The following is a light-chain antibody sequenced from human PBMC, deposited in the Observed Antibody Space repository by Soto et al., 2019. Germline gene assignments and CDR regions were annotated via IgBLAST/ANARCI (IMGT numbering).Light chain of an antibody. V-gene: IGLV2-14*01. CDR1: SSDVGAYNY. J-gene: IGLJ2*01. CDR3: SSYTSSSTVV. Sequence: QSALTQPASVSGSPGQSITISCTGASSDVGAYNYVSWYQQHPGKAPKLMIFDVSNRPSGVSNRVSASKSGNTASLTISGLQAEEEDDYYCSSYTSSSTVVFGGGTKLTVL. CDR2: DVS.